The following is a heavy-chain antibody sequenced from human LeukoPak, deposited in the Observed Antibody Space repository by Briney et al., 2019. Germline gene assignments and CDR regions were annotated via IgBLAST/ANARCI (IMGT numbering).Heavy chain of an antibody. CDR1: GYRFAIYW. CDR2: VYPDDSNT. Sequence: GESLKISCKGSGYRFAIYWIGWVRQMPGKGLEWMGIVYPDDSNTRYSPSFQGQVTISADKSITTAYLHWSSLKASDTAIYYCASLDYGGNLVGDGMDVWGQGTTVTVSS. D-gene: IGHD4-23*01. J-gene: IGHJ6*02. V-gene: IGHV5-51*01. CDR3: ASLDYGGNLVGDGMDV.